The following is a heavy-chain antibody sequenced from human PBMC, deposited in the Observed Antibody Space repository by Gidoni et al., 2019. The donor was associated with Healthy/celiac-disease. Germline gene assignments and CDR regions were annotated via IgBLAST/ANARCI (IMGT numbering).Heavy chain of an antibody. CDR2: INHSGST. Sequence: QVQLQQWGAGLLTPSETLSLTCAVYGGSFSGYYWCRIRQPPGKGLEWIGEINHSGSTNYKPSLKSRVSISVDTSKNQFSLKLGSVTAADTAVYYCARDPRRWGYYYDSSGSAFDIWGQGTMVTVSS. J-gene: IGHJ3*02. CDR3: ARDPRRWGYYYDSSGSAFDI. CDR1: GGSFSGYY. V-gene: IGHV4-34*01. D-gene: IGHD3-22*01.